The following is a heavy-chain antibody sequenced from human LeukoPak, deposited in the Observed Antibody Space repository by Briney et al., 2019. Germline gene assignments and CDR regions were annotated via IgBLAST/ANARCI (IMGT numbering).Heavy chain of an antibody. CDR3: ARGPHCSGGSCYPAAYYYYGMDV. Sequence: GGSLRLSCAASGFTFSDYYMSWIRQAPGKGLEWVSYISSSGSTIYYADSVKGRFTISRDNAKNSLYLQMNSLRAEDTAVYYCARGPHCSGGSCYPAAYYYYGMDVWGQGTTVTVSS. D-gene: IGHD2-15*01. CDR2: ISSSGSTI. CDR1: GFTFSDYY. J-gene: IGHJ6*02. V-gene: IGHV3-11*01.